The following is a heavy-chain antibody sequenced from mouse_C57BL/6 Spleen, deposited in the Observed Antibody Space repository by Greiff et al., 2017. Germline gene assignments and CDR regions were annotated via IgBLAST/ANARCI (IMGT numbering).Heavy chain of an antibody. V-gene: IGHV1-72*01. D-gene: IGHD2-4*01. CDR1: GYTFTSYW. J-gene: IGHJ3*01. CDR3: ARGNYYDTTGFAY. CDR2: IDPTSGGT. Sequence: QVQLQQPGAELVKPGASVKLSCKASGYTFTSYWMHWVKQRPGRGLEWIGRIDPTSGGTKYNEKFKSKATLTVDKPSSTAYMQLSSLTSEDSAVYYCARGNYYDTTGFAYWGQGTLVTVSA.